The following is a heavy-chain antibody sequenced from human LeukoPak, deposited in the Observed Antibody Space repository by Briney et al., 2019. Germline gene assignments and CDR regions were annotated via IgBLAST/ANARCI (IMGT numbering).Heavy chain of an antibody. D-gene: IGHD6-19*01. CDR2: IYHSGST. CDR1: SGSISSSNW. Sequence: SETLSLTCAVSSGSISSSNWWSWVRQLPGKGLEWIGEIYHSGSTNYNPSLKSRVTISVDKSKNQFSLKLSSVTAADTAVYYCARDSAGSSGCLWGQGTLVTVSS. J-gene: IGHJ4*02. V-gene: IGHV4-4*02. CDR3: ARDSAGSSGCL.